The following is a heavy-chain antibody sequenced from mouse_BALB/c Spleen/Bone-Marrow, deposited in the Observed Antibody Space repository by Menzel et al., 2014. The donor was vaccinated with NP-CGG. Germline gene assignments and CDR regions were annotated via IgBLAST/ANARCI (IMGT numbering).Heavy chain of an antibody. J-gene: IGHJ2*01. D-gene: IGHD1-1*01. CDR1: GFTFSDYY. Sequence: VQLVESGGGLVQPGGSLRLSCATSGFTFSDYYMSWVRQPPGKALEWLGFIRNRANGYTTEYSASVKGRFTISRDNSQSILYLQMNTLRAEDSATYYCARDMGLLRFDYWGQGTTLTVSS. V-gene: IGHV7-3*02. CDR2: IRNRANGYTT. CDR3: ARDMGLLRFDY.